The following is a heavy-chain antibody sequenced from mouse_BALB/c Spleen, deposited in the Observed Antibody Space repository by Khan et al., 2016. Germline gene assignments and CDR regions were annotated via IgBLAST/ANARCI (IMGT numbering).Heavy chain of an antibody. D-gene: IGHD2-1*01. CDR1: GDSITSGY. V-gene: IGHV3-8*02. J-gene: IGHJ2*01. Sequence: EVQLQESGPSLVKPSQTLSLTCSVTGDSITSGYWNWIRKFPGNKLEYMGYISYSGITYYSPSLKSRISITRDTSKNQYFLHLSSVTTEDTATYFCASYLLNYFDYLGQGTTLTGSS. CDR2: ISYSGIT. CDR3: ASYLLNYFDY.